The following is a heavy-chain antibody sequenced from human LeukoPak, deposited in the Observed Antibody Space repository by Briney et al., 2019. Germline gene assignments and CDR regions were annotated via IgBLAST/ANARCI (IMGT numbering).Heavy chain of an antibody. J-gene: IGHJ4*02. CDR2: FDPEDGET. CDR1: GYTLTELS. D-gene: IGHD3-10*01. V-gene: IGHV1-24*01. CDR3: ATASRLYGSGSYYRY. Sequence: GASVKVSCTVSGYTLTELSMHWVRQAPGKGLEWMGGFDPEDGETIYAQKFQGRVTMTEDTSTDTAYMELGSLRSEDTAVYYCATASRLYGSGSYYRYWGQGTLVTVSS.